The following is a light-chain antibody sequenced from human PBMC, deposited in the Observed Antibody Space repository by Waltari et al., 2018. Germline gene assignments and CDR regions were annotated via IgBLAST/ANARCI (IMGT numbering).Light chain of an antibody. CDR3: QQSYGRPYT. CDR2: AAS. J-gene: IGKJ2*01. Sequence: DIQMSQSPSSLSASVGDRVTITCRASHRLNYFLNWYQQKPVTAPKLLIFAASRMQDGVTSRCSGTGTETDFSLTIAGLQPEDFETYFYQQSYGRPYTFGQGTKLEI. CDR1: HRLNYF. V-gene: IGKV1-39*01.